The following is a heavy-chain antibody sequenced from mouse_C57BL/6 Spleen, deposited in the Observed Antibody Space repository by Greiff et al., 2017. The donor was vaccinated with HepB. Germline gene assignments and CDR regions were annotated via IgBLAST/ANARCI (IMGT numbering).Heavy chain of an antibody. CDR1: GFNIKDDY. V-gene: IGHV14-4*01. J-gene: IGHJ4*01. Sequence: EVKLQESGAELVRPGASVKLSCTASGFNIKDDYMHWVKQRPEQGLEWIGWIDPENGDTEYASKFQGKATITADTSSNTAYLQLSSLTSEDTAVYYCTTVYGNYDYYAMDYWGQGTSVTVSS. CDR2: IDPENGDT. CDR3: TTVYGNYDYYAMDY. D-gene: IGHD2-1*01.